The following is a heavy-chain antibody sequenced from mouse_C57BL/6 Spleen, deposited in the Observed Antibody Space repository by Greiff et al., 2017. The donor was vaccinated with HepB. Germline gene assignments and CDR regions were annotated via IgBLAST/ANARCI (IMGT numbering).Heavy chain of an antibody. D-gene: IGHD2-14*01. J-gene: IGHJ2*01. Sequence: EVKLVESGGDLVKPGGSLKLSCAASGFTFSSYGMSWVRQTPDKRLEWVATISSGGSYTYYPDSVKGRFTISRDNAKNTLYLQMSSLKSEDTAMYYCAREVPYFDYWGQGTTLTVSS. CDR2: ISSGGSYT. CDR1: GFTFSSYG. CDR3: AREVPYFDY. V-gene: IGHV5-6*01.